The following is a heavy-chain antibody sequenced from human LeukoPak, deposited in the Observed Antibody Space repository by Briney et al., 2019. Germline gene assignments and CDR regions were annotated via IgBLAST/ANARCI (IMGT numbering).Heavy chain of an antibody. CDR2: INPNSGGT. V-gene: IGHV1-2*02. CDR3: ARDSGGSGSEDY. D-gene: IGHD1-26*01. Sequence: ASVKVSCKASGYTFTGYYMHWVRQAPGQGLEWMGWINPNSGGTNYAQKLQGRVTMTTDTSTSTAYMELRSLRSDDTAVYYCARDSGGSGSEDYWGQGTLVTVSS. CDR1: GYTFTGYY. J-gene: IGHJ4*02.